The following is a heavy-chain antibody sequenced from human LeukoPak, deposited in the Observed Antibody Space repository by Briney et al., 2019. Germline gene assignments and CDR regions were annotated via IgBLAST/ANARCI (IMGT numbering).Heavy chain of an antibody. CDR2: VRDNGES. J-gene: IGHJ3*02. Sequence: SETLSLTCTVSGGSINTYYWSWIRQPPGKGLEWIAYVRDNGESNYNPSLKSRVAISLDTANNQISLRLNFVTAADTAIYYCARQLANTAAFDIWGLGTMVTVSS. CDR3: ARQLANTAAFDI. V-gene: IGHV4-59*08. D-gene: IGHD5-18*01. CDR1: GGSINTYY.